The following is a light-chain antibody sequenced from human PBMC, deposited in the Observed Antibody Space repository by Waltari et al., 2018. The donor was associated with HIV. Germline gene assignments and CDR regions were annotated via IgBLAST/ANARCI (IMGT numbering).Light chain of an antibody. CDR3: QSYDSSNFWV. V-gene: IGLV6-57*01. CDR2: EDK. J-gene: IGLJ3*02. CDR1: SGNIASNY. Sequence: NFMLTQPHSVSESPGKTVTISCPRSSGNIASNYVQWYQLRPGTSPTTVIYEDKQRPSGVPDRFSGSIDSSSNSASLTISGLKTEDEADYYCQSYDSSNFWVFGGGTKLTVL.